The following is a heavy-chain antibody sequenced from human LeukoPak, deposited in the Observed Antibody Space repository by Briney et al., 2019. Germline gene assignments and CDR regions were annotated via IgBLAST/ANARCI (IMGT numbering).Heavy chain of an antibody. CDR2: IWHGGTNK. CDR1: GFTFRSYD. D-gene: IGHD2-15*01. CDR3: ARDRGSNDPIDY. Sequence: GGSLTLPCAASGFTFRSYDMHWVRQAPGEGLEGVAVIWHGGTNKYYAVSVKGRFTISRDNPKNTLYLQVNSLRAEDTAVYYCARDRGSNDPIDYWGQGTLVTVSS. V-gene: IGHV3-33*01. J-gene: IGHJ4*02.